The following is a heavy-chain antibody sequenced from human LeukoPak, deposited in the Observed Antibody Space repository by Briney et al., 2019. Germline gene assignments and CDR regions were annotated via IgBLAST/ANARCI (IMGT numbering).Heavy chain of an antibody. J-gene: IGHJ4*02. V-gene: IGHV4-39*01. D-gene: IGHD6-19*01. Sequence: SETLSLTRTVSGGSISSSSYYWGWIRQPPGKGLEWIGSIYYSGSTYYNPSLKSRVTISVDTSKNQFSLKLSSVTAADTAVYYCASYSSGWYPGGVDYWGQGTLVTVSS. CDR1: GGSISSSSYY. CDR2: IYYSGST. CDR3: ASYSSGWYPGGVDY.